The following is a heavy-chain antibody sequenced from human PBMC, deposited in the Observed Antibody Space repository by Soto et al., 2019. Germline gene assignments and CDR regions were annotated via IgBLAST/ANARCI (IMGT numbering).Heavy chain of an antibody. D-gene: IGHD3-16*01. V-gene: IGHV2-5*02. CDR2: IYWDDDK. CDR1: GFSLSTSGVG. Sequence: QITLKESGPTLVKPTQTLTLTCTFSGFSLSTSGVGVGWIRQPPGKALEWLALIYWDDDKRDSPSLKSRLTITKDTSKNQVVLTMTNMDPVDTATYYCAHTSMITFGGAWFDPWGQGTLVTVSS. CDR3: AHTSMITFGGAWFDP. J-gene: IGHJ5*02.